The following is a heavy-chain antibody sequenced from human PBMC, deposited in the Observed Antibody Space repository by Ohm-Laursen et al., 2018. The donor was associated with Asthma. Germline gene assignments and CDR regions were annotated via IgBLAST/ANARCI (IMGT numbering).Heavy chain of an antibody. V-gene: IGHV3-30-3*01. CDR1: GFTFSSYA. CDR2: ISYDGSNK. J-gene: IGHJ3*02. CDR3: ARGSWFREGDAFDI. D-gene: IGHD3-10*01. Sequence: SLRLSCSASGFTFSSYAMHWVRQAPGKGLEWVAVISYDGSNKYYADSVKGRFTISRDNSKNTLYLQMNSLRAEDTAVYYCARGSWFREGDAFDIWGQGTVVTVSS.